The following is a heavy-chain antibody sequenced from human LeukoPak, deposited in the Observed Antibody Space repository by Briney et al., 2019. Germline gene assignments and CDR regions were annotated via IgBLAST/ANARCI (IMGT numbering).Heavy chain of an antibody. CDR1: GFTFSSYS. Sequence: GRSLRLSCAASGFTFSSYSMNWVRQAPGKGLEWVSSISSSSSYIYYADSVKGRFTISRDNAKNSLYLQMNSLRAEDTAVYYCARDYYDSSGYYYGEFGHWGQGTLVTVSS. D-gene: IGHD3-22*01. CDR3: ARDYYDSSGYYYGEFGH. CDR2: ISSSSSYI. V-gene: IGHV3-21*01. J-gene: IGHJ4*02.